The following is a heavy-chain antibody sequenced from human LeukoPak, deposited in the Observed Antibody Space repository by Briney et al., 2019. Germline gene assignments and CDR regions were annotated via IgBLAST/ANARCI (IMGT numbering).Heavy chain of an antibody. V-gene: IGHV5-51*01. D-gene: IGHD2-21*02. Sequence: GESLKISCKGSGYDFPSYWIGWVRQMPGKGLEWMGIVYPGDSDTKYSPSFQGQVTISVDKSTNTAYLQWKSLKASDTAMYYCARGDVVRGVSWFDSWGQGALVTVSS. CDR3: ARGDVVRGVSWFDS. CDR1: GYDFPSYW. CDR2: VYPGDSDT. J-gene: IGHJ5*01.